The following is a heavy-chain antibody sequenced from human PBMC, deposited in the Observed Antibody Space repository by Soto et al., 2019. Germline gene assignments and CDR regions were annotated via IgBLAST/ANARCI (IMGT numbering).Heavy chain of an antibody. J-gene: IGHJ4*02. CDR3: SRDVVVGAKALNY. D-gene: IGHD2-15*01. CDR1: GFTFSNYW. Sequence: EVQLVESGGGLVQPGGSLRLSCAASGFTFSNYWMTWVRQAPGKGLEWVANIKEDGSEKHYVDSVKGRFTISRDNAKNSLYLQMNSLRVEDTAVYFCSRDVVVGAKALNYWGQGALVTFSS. V-gene: IGHV3-7*01. CDR2: IKEDGSEK.